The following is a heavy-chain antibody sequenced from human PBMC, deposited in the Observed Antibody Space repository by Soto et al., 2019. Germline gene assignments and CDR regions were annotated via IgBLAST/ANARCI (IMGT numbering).Heavy chain of an antibody. CDR2: IYYSGST. J-gene: IGHJ4*02. Sequence: QPPGKGLEWIGYIYYSGSTYYNPSLKSRVTISVDTSKNQFSLKLSSVTAADTAVYYCASDSNGYTVSDYSGQRTLVTVPS. D-gene: IGHD1-1*01. V-gene: IGHV4-30-4*01. CDR3: ASDSNGYTVSDY.